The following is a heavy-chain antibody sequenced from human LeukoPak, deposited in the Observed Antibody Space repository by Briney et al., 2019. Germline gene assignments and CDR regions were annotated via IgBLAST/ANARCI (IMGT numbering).Heavy chain of an antibody. CDR2: IPSDGRNK. V-gene: IGHV3-30*04. J-gene: IGHJ4*02. CDR3: ARDSDIGAADYYFDY. CDR1: GFHFSRYA. Sequence: GGSLRLSCAASGFHFSRYAMHWVRQAPGKGLEWVTVIPSDGRNKYYADSVKGRFTISRDNSKNTLYLQMNSLRAEDTAVYYCARDSDIGAADYYFDYWGQGTLVTVSS. D-gene: IGHD6-13*01.